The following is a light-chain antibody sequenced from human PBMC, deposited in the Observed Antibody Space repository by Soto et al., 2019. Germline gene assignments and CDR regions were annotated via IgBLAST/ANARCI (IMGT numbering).Light chain of an antibody. CDR1: QSISSR. CDR2: KAP. CDR3: RQYNSPCT. J-gene: IGKJ3*01. Sequence: DIPMPQAPSTLSASVGDRVTITCRASQSISSRLAWYQQKPGKAPKLLIYKAPSLESVVPSRFSGSGSGIELTLIISSLQPYEFSSYYRRQYNSPCTCGLGTKVVIK. V-gene: IGKV1-5*03.